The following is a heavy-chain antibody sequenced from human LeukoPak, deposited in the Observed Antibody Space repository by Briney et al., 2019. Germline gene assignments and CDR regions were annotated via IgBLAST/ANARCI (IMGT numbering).Heavy chain of an antibody. CDR2: IDPSDYYT. CDR3: ARKGLSSGWGDFDY. CDR1: GYSFTNYW. Sequence: GESLRISCKGSGYSFTNYWITWVRQMPGKGLGWMGRIDPSDYYTTYSPSFQGHVTISVDRSISTAYLQWSSLKASDTAMYYCARKGLSSGWGDFDYWGQGTLVTVSS. V-gene: IGHV5-10-1*01. J-gene: IGHJ4*02. D-gene: IGHD6-19*01.